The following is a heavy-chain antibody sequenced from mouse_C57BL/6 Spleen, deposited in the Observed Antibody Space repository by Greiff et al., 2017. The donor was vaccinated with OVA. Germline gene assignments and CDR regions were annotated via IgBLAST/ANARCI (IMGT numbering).Heavy chain of an antibody. J-gene: IGHJ3*01. CDR2: IYPGSGST. CDR1: GYTFTSYW. CDR3: ARQHSSGSPFAY. D-gene: IGHD3-2*02. V-gene: IGHV1-55*01. Sequence: VQLQQPGAELVKPGASVKMSCKASGYTFTSYWITWVKQRPGQGLEWIGDIYPGSGSTNYNEKFKSKATLTVDTSSSTAYMQLSSLTSEDSAVYYCARQHSSGSPFAYWGQGTLVTVSA.